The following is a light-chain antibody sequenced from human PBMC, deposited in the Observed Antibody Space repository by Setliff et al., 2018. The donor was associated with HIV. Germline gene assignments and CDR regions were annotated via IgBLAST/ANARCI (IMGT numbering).Light chain of an antibody. CDR1: QSVFYSSDNKHY. CDR2: WAS. Sequence: DIVMTQSPDSLAVSLGERATINCRSSQSVFYSSDNKHYLAWYQQRPGQPPKLLIYWASTRESGVPDRFSGSGSGTDFTLTISSLQAEDVAVYYCQQYYITPRTFGPGTKVDIK. CDR3: QQYYITPRT. J-gene: IGKJ1*01. V-gene: IGKV4-1*01.